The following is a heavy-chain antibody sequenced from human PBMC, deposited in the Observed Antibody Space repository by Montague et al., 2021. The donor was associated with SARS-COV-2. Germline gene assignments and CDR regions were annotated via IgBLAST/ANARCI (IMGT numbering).Heavy chain of an antibody. CDR3: ARDTRITMLVVVNRYGMDV. J-gene: IGHJ6*02. CDR1: GGAISSSSYY. Sequence: SETLPLTCTVSGGAISSSSYYWGWIRQPPGKGLEWIGSIYYSGSTYYXXXLKSRVTISVDTSKNQFSLKLSSVTAADTAVYYCARDTRITMLVVVNRYGMDVWGQGTTVTVSS. V-gene: IGHV4-39*07. CDR2: IYYSGST. D-gene: IGHD3-22*01.